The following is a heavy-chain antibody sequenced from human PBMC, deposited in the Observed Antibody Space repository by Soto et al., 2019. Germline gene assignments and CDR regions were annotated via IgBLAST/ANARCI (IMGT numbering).Heavy chain of an antibody. CDR1: GFTFSSYG. CDR3: SCGTGQHYLRFLEWLNLGRGMDV. J-gene: IGHJ6*02. D-gene: IGHD3-3*01. V-gene: IGHV3-30*03. CDR2: ISYDGSNK. Sequence: QVQLAEAGGGVVQPGRSLRLSCAASGFTFSSYGMHWVRQAPGKGLEWVAVISYDGSNKYYADSVKGRFTISRDNSKNTLYLEISSLRAEDTAVYYCSCGTGQHYLRFLEWLNLGRGMDVWGQGTTVTVSS.